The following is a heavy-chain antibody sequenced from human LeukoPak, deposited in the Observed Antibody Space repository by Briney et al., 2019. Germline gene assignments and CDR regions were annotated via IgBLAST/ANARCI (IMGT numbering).Heavy chain of an antibody. Sequence: SVKVSCKASGGTFSSYAISWVRQAPGQGLEWMGGIIPIFGTANYAQKFQGRVTITADKSTSTAYMELSSLRSEDTAMYYCARVMSAGNWNYVSYFDYWGQGTLVTVPS. J-gene: IGHJ4*02. D-gene: IGHD1-7*01. V-gene: IGHV1-69*06. CDR3: ARVMSAGNWNYVSYFDY. CDR2: IIPIFGTA. CDR1: GGTFSSYA.